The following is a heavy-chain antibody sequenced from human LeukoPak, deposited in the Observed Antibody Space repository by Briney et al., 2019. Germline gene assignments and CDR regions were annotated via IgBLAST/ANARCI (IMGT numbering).Heavy chain of an antibody. CDR1: GFTFDTYG. CDR3: TRERDLSLYYFAY. Sequence: PGRSLRLSCAASGFTFDTYGMHWGRQAPGKGLGWGAVVSYDGNNKYYANSVKGRFTISRDNSKNTLYLQMNSLRAEDTAVYYCTRERDLSLYYFAYWGQGTLVTVSS. CDR2: VSYDGNNK. J-gene: IGHJ4*02. V-gene: IGHV3-30*03.